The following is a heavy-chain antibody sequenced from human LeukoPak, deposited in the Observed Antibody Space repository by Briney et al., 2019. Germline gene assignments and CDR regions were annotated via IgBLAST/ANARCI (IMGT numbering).Heavy chain of an antibody. V-gene: IGHV3-30*02. CDR3: ANQDSTESSSYFDL. J-gene: IGHJ4*02. CDR2: IRYDGSNK. Sequence: GGSLRLSCAASGFTLSSYGMHWVRQAPGKGLEWVSFIRYDGSNKYDADSMKGRLTISKDNSKNTLYLQMNRLRAEDTAVYYCANQDSTESSSYFDLWGQGTLVTVSS. D-gene: IGHD2/OR15-2a*01. CDR1: GFTLSSYG.